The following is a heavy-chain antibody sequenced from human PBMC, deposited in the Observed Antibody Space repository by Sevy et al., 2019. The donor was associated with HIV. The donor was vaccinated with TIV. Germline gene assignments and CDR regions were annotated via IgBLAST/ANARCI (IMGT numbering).Heavy chain of an antibody. D-gene: IGHD2-8*01. Sequence: GGSLRLSCAASGFTFSSYGMHWVRQAPGKGLEWVALIWFDGSNTYYADSVKGRFTISRDNSKSTLYVQLNSLRAEDTAVYYCARGRKTTQEWLEELDYYYGMDVWGQGTSVTVSS. J-gene: IGHJ6*02. CDR1: GFTFSSYG. CDR3: ARGRKTTQEWLEELDYYYGMDV. V-gene: IGHV3-33*01. CDR2: IWFDGSNT.